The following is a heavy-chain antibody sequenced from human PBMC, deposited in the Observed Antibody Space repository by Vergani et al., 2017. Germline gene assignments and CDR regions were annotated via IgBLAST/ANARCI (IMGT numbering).Heavy chain of an antibody. CDR2: IIPIFGTA. D-gene: IGHD3-9*01. CDR3: ARRAYYDILTGYDCFYP. Sequence: VQSGDEVKKPGASVKVSCTTSGYSFINSGISWVRQAPGQGLEWMGGIIPIFGTANYAQKFQGRVTITAAESTSTAYMELSSLRSEDTAVYYCARRAYYDILTGYDCFYPWGQGTLVTVSS. V-gene: IGHV1-69*13. CDR1: GYSFINSG. J-gene: IGHJ5*02.